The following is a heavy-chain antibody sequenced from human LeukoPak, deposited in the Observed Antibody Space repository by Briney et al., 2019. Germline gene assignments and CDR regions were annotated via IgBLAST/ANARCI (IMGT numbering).Heavy chain of an antibody. V-gene: IGHV1-18*01. CDR3: ARVVTKPYYYYYYMGV. D-gene: IGHD2-21*01. J-gene: IGHJ6*03. CDR2: ISAYNGNT. CDR1: GYTFTSYG. Sequence: ASVKVSCKASGYTFTSYGISWVRQAPGQGLEWMGWISAYNGNTNYAQKLQGRVTMTTDTSTSTAYMELRSLRSDDTAVYYCARVVTKPYYYYYYMGVWGKGTTVTVSS.